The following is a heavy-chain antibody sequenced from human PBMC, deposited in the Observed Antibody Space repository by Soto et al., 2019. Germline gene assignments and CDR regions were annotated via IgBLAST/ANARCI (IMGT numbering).Heavy chain of an antibody. Sequence: QLQLQESGSGLVKPAQTLSLTCAVSGGSISSGDYSWSWIRQPPGKGLEWIGYIYHSGSTYYNPSLKSRVTISVDRSKNQFSLQLSSVTAEDTAVYYCARAPFGNWFDPWGQGTLVTVSS. V-gene: IGHV4-30-2*01. D-gene: IGHD3-16*01. CDR1: GGSISSGDYS. CDR3: ARAPFGNWFDP. J-gene: IGHJ5*02. CDR2: IYHSGST.